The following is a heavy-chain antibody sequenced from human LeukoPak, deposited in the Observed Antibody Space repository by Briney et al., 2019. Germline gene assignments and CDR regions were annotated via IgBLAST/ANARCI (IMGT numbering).Heavy chain of an antibody. CDR1: GFTIDDYA. D-gene: IGHD6-6*01. CDR2: ISWNSGSI. Sequence: PGGSLRLSCAASGFTIDDYALHWVRQAPGKGLAWVSGISWNSGSIGYADSVKGRFTVSRDNAKNSLYLQMNSLRAEDMALYYCAKGGAARQVGGFDYWGQGTLVTVSS. V-gene: IGHV3-9*03. J-gene: IGHJ4*02. CDR3: AKGGAARQVGGFDY.